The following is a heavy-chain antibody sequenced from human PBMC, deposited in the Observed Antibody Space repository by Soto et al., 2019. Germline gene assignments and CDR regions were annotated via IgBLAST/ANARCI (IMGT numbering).Heavy chain of an antibody. CDR2: MNPNSGNT. Sequence: ASVKVSCKASGYTFTSYDINWVRQATGRGLEWMGWMNPNSGNTGYAQKFQGRVTMTRNTSISTAYMELSSLRSEDTAVYYCARIGPDTPFPVVVPAATPVYYYGMDVWGQGTTVTVAS. CDR1: GYTFTSYD. J-gene: IGHJ6*02. CDR3: ARIGPDTPFPVVVPAATPVYYYGMDV. D-gene: IGHD2-2*01. V-gene: IGHV1-8*01.